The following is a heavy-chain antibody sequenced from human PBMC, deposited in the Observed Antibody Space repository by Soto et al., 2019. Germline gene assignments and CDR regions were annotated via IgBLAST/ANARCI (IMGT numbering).Heavy chain of an antibody. Sequence: ASVKFSCKASGYTFTSYYMHWVRQAPGQGLEWMGIINPSGGSTSYAQKFQGRVTMTRDTSTSTVYMELSSLRSEDTAVYYCARGPTGAARPMSFDYWGQGTLVTVSS. D-gene: IGHD6-6*01. CDR3: ARGPTGAARPMSFDY. CDR2: INPSGGST. J-gene: IGHJ4*02. V-gene: IGHV1-46*01. CDR1: GYTFTSYY.